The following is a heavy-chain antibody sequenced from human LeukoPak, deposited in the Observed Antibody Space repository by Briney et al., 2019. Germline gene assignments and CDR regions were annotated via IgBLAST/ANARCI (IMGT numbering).Heavy chain of an antibody. V-gene: IGHV4-59*01. CDR2: IYYSGST. CDR1: GCSISSYY. D-gene: IGHD1-26*01. CDR3: ARSGAIVGATYQPLKT. Sequence: SETLSLTCTVSGCSISSYYWSWIRQPPGKGLEWVGYIYYSGSTNYNPSLKSRVTISVDTSKNQFSLKLSSVTAADTAVYYCARSGAIVGATYQPLKTWGQGTLVTVSS. J-gene: IGHJ5*02.